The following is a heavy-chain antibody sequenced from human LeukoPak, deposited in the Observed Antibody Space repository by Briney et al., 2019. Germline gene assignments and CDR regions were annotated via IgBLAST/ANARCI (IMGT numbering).Heavy chain of an antibody. V-gene: IGHV3-23*01. CDR1: GFTFSSYA. J-gene: IGHJ4*02. D-gene: IGHD3-10*01. CDR2: ISGSGGST. Sequence: GGSLRLSCAASGFTFSSYAMSWVRQAPGKGLEWVSAISGSGGSTYYADSVKGRFTISRDNSENTLYLQMNSLRAEDTAVYYCAKETKPRITMVRGVTYFDYWGQGTLVTVSS. CDR3: AKETKPRITMVRGVTYFDY.